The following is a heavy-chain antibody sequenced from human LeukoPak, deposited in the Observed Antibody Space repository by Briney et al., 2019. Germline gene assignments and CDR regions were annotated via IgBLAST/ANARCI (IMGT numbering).Heavy chain of an antibody. CDR3: ARVLQRGASVGEWLLLLF. D-gene: IGHD3-22*01. CDR2: IWYDGSNK. Sequence: GGSLRLSCAASGFTFSSYGMHWVRQAPGKGLEWVAVIWYDGSNKYYADSVKGRFTISRDNSKNTLYLQMNSLRAEDTAVYYCARVLQRGASVGEWLLLLFGGQGTLVTVSS. CDR1: GFTFSSYG. J-gene: IGHJ4*02. V-gene: IGHV3-33*01.